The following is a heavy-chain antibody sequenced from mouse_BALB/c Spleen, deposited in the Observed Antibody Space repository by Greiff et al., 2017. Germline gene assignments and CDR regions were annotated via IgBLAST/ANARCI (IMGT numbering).Heavy chain of an antibody. D-gene: IGHD1-1*01. Sequence: VKLVESGPELVRPGASVKMSCKASGYTFTSYWMHWVKQRPGQGLEWIGMIDPSNSETRLNQKFKDKATLNVDKSSNTAYMQLSSLTSEDSAVYYCARSAYYYGSSFFDYWGQGTTLTVSS. CDR3: ARSAYYYGSSFFDY. CDR2: IDPSNSET. J-gene: IGHJ2*01. CDR1: GYTFTSYW. V-gene: IGHV1S127*01.